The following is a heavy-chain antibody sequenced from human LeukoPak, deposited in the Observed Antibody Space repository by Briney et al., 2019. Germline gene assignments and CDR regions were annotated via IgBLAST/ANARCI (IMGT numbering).Heavy chain of an antibody. Sequence: GASVKVSCKVSGYTLTELSMHWVRQAPGKGLEWMGGFDPEDGETIYAQKFQGRVTMTEDTSTDAAYMELSSLRSEDTAVYYCATMGGGTYYYDTRRPIPDYWGQGTLVTVSS. D-gene: IGHD3-22*01. CDR3: ATMGGGTYYYDTRRPIPDY. CDR2: FDPEDGET. J-gene: IGHJ4*02. CDR1: GYTLTELS. V-gene: IGHV1-24*01.